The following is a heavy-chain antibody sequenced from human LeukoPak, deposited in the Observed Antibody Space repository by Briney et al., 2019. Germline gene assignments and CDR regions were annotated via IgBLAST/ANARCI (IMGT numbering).Heavy chain of an antibody. J-gene: IGHJ4*02. CDR1: GFSFSTFG. CDR2: ISKDESNK. V-gene: IGHV3-30*18. CDR3: AKDNPVLEY. Sequence: AGSLRLSCAASGFSFSTFGMHWVRQTPGKGLEWVSHISKDESNKYYAGSVKGRFTISRDTSKNTLFLQMNSLRVEDTAVYYCAKDNPVLEYWGQGTLVTVSS.